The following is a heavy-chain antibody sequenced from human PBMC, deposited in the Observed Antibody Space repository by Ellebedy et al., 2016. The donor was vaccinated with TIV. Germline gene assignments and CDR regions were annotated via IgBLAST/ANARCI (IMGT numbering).Heavy chain of an antibody. CDR3: ATSPGGWFDP. J-gene: IGHJ5*02. D-gene: IGHD3-10*01. V-gene: IGHV1-69*13. CDR1: GGTFSSYA. Sequence: SVKVSCKASGGTFSSYAISWVRQAPGQGLEWMGGIIPIFGTANYAQKFQGRVTITVDESTSTAYMELSSLRSDDTAVYYCATSPGGWFDPWGQGTLVTVSS. CDR2: IIPIFGTA.